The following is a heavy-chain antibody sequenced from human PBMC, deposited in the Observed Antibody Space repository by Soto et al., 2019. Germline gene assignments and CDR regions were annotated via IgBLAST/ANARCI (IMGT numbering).Heavy chain of an antibody. CDR2: IVPMLGTP. Sequence: QVQLVQSGAEVKEPGSSVRVSCKASGGSFSNFIMNWVRQTPGQGLEWMGGIVPMLGTPTYAEKFKGRVTLSATGSTSTAYLAFTSLTSDDTAIYYCARNGTYSTSLSNYTGMEVWGQGITVTVS. D-gene: IGHD4-4*01. J-gene: IGHJ6*02. V-gene: IGHV1-69*01. CDR1: GGSFSNFI. CDR3: ARNGTYSTSLSNYTGMEV.